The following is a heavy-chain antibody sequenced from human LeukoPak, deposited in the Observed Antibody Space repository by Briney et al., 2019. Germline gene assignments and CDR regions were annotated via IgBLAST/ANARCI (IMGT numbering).Heavy chain of an antibody. V-gene: IGHV4-39*07. J-gene: IGHJ4*02. Sequence: SETLSLTCSVSGGSISSSNHHWGWIRQPPGKGLEWIGTIYDGGTTYYNPSLKSRVTISVDTSKNQFSLKLSSVTAADTAVYYCARGATGLTTLDYWGQGTLVTVSS. CDR3: ARGATGLTTLDY. D-gene: IGHD4/OR15-4a*01. CDR1: GGSISSSNHH. CDR2: IYDGGTT.